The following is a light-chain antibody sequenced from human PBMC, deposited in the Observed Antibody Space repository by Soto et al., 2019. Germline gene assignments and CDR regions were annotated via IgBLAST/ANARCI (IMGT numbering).Light chain of an antibody. Sequence: DIVMTQSPDSLAVSLGERATINCKSSQSVLYSSNNKNYLAWYQQKPGQPPKLLIYWASTRESGVPDRFSGSGSGTDLTLTISIRQAEDVAVYYCQQYFRPLPFGQGTKVEIK. V-gene: IGKV4-1*01. CDR3: QQYFRPLP. CDR1: QSVLYSSNNKNY. J-gene: IGKJ1*01. CDR2: WAS.